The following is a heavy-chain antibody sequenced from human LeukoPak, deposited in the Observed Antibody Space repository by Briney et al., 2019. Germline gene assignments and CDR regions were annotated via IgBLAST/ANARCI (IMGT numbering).Heavy chain of an antibody. CDR3: ARRLGRKFGERFYYYHYMDV. Sequence: SETLSLTCAVYGGSLSGYYWSWIRQPPGKGLEWIGEINHSRSTNYHPSLKSRVTISVDTSKNQFSLKLSSVTAADTAVYYCARRLGRKFGERFYYYHYMDVWGKGTTVTISS. J-gene: IGHJ6*03. D-gene: IGHD3-10*01. CDR1: GGSLSGYY. V-gene: IGHV4-34*01. CDR2: INHSRST.